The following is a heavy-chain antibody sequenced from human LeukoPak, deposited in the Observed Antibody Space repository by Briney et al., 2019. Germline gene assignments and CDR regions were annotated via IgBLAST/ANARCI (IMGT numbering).Heavy chain of an antibody. CDR2: IYTGGTT. Sequence: GGSLRLSCAASGFSVSSNYMNWVRRAPGMGLEWVSAIYTGGTTYYADSVKGRFTISRDNSKNTLYLQMNSLRAEDSAVYFCARDKLGSGYSSDFDCWGQGTLVTVSS. V-gene: IGHV3-66*02. CDR3: ARDKLGSGYSSDFDC. D-gene: IGHD6-19*01. CDR1: GFSVSSNY. J-gene: IGHJ4*02.